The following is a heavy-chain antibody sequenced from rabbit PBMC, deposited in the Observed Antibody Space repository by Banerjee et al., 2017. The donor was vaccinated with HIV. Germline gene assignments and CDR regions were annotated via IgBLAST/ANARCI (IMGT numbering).Heavy chain of an antibody. D-gene: IGHD2-1*01. CDR2: IYAGSNDKT. Sequence: QEQLEESGGDLVKPEGSLTITCTASGFSFSNKYVMCWVRQAPGKGLEWIACIYAGSNDKTYYASWAKGRFTISKTSSTTVTLQMTSLTVADTATYFCARSYDAYDYYFNLWGPGTLVTVS. CDR3: ARSYDAYDYYFNL. CDR1: GFSFSNKYV. J-gene: IGHJ4*01. V-gene: IGHV1S45*01.